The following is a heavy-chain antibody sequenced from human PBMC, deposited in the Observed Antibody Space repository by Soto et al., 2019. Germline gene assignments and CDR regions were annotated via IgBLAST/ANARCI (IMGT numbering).Heavy chain of an antibody. CDR3: AKLDSSDAFDI. D-gene: IGHD3-22*01. CDR2: ISWNSGSI. CDR1: GFTFHDYA. J-gene: IGHJ3*02. V-gene: IGHV3-9*01. Sequence: EVQLVESGGGLVLPGRSLRLSCAASGFTFHDYAMHWVRQAPGKGLEWVSGISWNSGSIVYADSVKGRFTIYRDNAKNSLYMEMNSLRAEDTALYYCAKLDSSDAFDIWGQGTMVTVSS.